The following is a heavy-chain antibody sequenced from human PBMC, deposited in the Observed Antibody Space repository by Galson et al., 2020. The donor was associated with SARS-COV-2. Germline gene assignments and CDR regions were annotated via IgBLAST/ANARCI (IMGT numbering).Heavy chain of an antibody. CDR1: GYTFTSYG. CDR2: ISAYNGNT. CDR3: ASPGAPYDAFDI. Sequence: ASVKVSCKASGYTFTSYGISWVRQAPGQGLEWMGWISAYNGNTNYAQKLQGRVTMTTDTSTSTVYMELRSLRSDDTAVYYCASPGAPYDAFDIWGQGTMVTVSS. V-gene: IGHV1-18*01. J-gene: IGHJ3*02.